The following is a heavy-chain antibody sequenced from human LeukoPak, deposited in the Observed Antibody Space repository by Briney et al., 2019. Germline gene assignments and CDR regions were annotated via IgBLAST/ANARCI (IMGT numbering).Heavy chain of an antibody. V-gene: IGHV3-9*03. CDR2: ISWNSGSI. J-gene: IGHJ4*02. CDR3: AKANGATTVTTLFDY. Sequence: PGRSLRLSCAASGFTFDDYAMHWVRQAPGKGLEWVSGISWNSGSIGYADSVKGRFTISRDNAKNSLYLQMNSLRAEDMALYCCAKANGATTVTTLFDYWGQGTLVTVSS. D-gene: IGHD4-17*01. CDR1: GFTFDDYA.